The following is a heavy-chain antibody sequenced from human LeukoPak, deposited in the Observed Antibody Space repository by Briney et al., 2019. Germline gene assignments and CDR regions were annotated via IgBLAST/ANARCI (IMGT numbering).Heavy chain of an antibody. J-gene: IGHJ4*02. CDR3: ARDLGVDTAGVDY. Sequence: ASVKVSCKASGYTFISYYMHCVRQPPGQGLEWMVIINPTGGSTSYAQKFQGRVTMTRDTSTSTVYMELSSLRSEDTAVYYCARDLGVDTAGVDYWGQGTLVTVSS. V-gene: IGHV1-46*01. D-gene: IGHD5-18*01. CDR2: INPTGGST. CDR1: GYTFISYY.